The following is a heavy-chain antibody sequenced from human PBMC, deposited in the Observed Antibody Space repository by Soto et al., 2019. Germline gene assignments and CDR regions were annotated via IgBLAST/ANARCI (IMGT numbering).Heavy chain of an antibody. D-gene: IGHD3-22*01. CDR2: ISAYNGNT. V-gene: IGHV1-18*01. J-gene: IGHJ4*01. CDR3: ARDVPYYYDSSGYYYVGFSDY. Sequence: ASVKVSCKASGYTFTCYGISWVRQAPGQGLEWMGWISAYNGNTNYAQKLQGRVTMTTDTSTSTAYMELRSLRSDDTAVYYCARDVPYYYDSSGYYYVGFSDYWGQ. CDR1: GYTFTCYG.